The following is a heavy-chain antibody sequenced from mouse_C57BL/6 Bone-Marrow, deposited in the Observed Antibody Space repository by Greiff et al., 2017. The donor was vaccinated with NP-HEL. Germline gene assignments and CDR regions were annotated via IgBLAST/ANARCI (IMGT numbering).Heavy chain of an antibody. CDR2: IDPENGDT. Sequence: VQLKESGAELVRPGASVKLSCTASGFNIKDDYMHWVKQRPEQGLEWIGCIDPENGDTEYASKFQGKATITADTSSNTAYLQLSSLTSEDTAVYYCTRGGIYFDYWGQGTTLTVSS. CDR1: GFNIKDDY. V-gene: IGHV14-4*01. CDR3: TRGGIYFDY. J-gene: IGHJ2*01. D-gene: IGHD1-1*01.